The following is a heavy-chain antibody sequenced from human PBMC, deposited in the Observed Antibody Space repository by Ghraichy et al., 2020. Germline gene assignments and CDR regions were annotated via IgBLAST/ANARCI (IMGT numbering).Heavy chain of an antibody. D-gene: IGHD6-6*01. V-gene: IGHV4-39*07. CDR3: ALQEAGIAARRGYDY. Sequence: SETLSLTCTVSGGSISSSSYYWGWIRQPPGKGLEWIGSIYYSGSTYYNPSLKSRVTISVDTSKNQFSLKLSSVTAADTAVYYCALQEAGIAARRGYDYWGQGTLVTVSS. CDR2: IYYSGST. CDR1: GGSISSSSYY. J-gene: IGHJ4*02.